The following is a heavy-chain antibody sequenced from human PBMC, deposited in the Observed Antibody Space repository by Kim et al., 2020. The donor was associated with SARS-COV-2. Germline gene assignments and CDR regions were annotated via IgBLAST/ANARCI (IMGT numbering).Heavy chain of an antibody. V-gene: IGHV3-30*04. CDR1: GFTFSSYA. J-gene: IGHJ4*02. CDR2: ISYDGSNK. D-gene: IGHD3-10*01. CDR3: ARGSVGFGDW. Sequence: GGSLRLSCAASGFTFSSYAMHWVRQAPGKGLEWVAVISYDGSNKYYADSVKGRFTISRDNSKNTLYLQMNSLRAEDTAVYYCARGSVGFGDWWGQGTLVTVSS.